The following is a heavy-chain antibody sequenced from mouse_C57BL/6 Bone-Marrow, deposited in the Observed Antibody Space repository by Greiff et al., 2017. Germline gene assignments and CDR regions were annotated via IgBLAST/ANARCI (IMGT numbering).Heavy chain of an antibody. D-gene: IGHD1-1*01. CDR3: ARLCSTTVVDV. Sequence: QVQLQQSGAELVRPGTSVKVSCKASGYAFTNYLIEWVKQRPGQGLEWIGVINPGSGGTNYNEKFKGKATLTADKSSSTAYMQLSSLTSEDSAVYCCARLCSTTVVDVWGTGTTVTVSS. J-gene: IGHJ1*03. CDR1: GYAFTNYL. CDR2: INPGSGGT. V-gene: IGHV1-54*01.